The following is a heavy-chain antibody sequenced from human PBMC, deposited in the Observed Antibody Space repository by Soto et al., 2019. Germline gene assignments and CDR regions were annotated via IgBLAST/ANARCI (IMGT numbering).Heavy chain of an antibody. CDR3: ARAVKNISGGSCWVNY. J-gene: IGHJ4*02. D-gene: IGHD2-15*01. V-gene: IGHV3-11*01. Sequence: PGGSLRLSCAASGFTFSDYYMSWILQAPWKGLEWVSYISSSGSTIYYADSVKGRFTISRDNAKNSLYLQMNSLRAEDTAVYYCARAVKNISGGSCWVNYWGQGTLVTVSS. CDR1: GFTFSDYY. CDR2: ISSSGSTI.